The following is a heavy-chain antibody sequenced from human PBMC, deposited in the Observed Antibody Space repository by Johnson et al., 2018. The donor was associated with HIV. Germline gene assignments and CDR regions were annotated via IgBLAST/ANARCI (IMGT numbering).Heavy chain of an antibody. D-gene: IGHD2-2*01. CDR2: ISGSGGST. CDR1: GFTFSSYA. Sequence: VQLMESGGGLVQPGGSLRLSCAASGFTFSSYAMSWVRQAPGKGLEWVSAISGSGGSTYYAASVKGRFTISRDNSKSTLSLQMNTLRAEDTAIYYCARPRIEVLPAGAFDLWGPGTMVTVSP. V-gene: IGHV3-23*01. CDR3: ARPRIEVLPAGAFDL. J-gene: IGHJ3*01.